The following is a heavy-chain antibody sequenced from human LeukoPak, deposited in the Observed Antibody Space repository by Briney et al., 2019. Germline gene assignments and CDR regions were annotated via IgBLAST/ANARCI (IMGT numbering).Heavy chain of an antibody. D-gene: IGHD5-12*01. CDR1: GGTFSSYA. J-gene: IGHJ6*03. CDR2: ISPNSGGT. CDR3: ARVRSGYDSAYYYYMDV. Sequence: EASVKVSCKASGGTFSSYAISWVRQAPGQGLEWMGWISPNSGGTNYAQKFQGRVTMTRDTSISTTYMELSSLTSDDTAVYYCARVRSGYDSAYYYYMDVWGKGTTVTISS. V-gene: IGHV1-2*02.